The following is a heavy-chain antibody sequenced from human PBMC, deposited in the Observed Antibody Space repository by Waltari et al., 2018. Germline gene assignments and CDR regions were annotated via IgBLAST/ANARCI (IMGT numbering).Heavy chain of an antibody. Sequence: QINLVQSGADVKKPGSSVKVSCKASGVTFSNCVIIWVRQAPGQGLEWMGGIVPVFRRTNYAQKFQGRVTISADDVTATSYMEMSGLTADDTAVYYCATIEMAAIRDYFYYGMEVWGQGTTVSVSS. CDR3: ATIEMAAIRDYFYYGMEV. D-gene: IGHD6-19*01. CDR1: GVTFSNCV. J-gene: IGHJ6*02. CDR2: IVPVFRRT. V-gene: IGHV1-69*01.